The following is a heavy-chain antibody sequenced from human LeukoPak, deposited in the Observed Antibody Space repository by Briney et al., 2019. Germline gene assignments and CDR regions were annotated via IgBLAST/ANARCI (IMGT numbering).Heavy chain of an antibody. Sequence: GGSLRLSCAASGFTFSSYEMNWVRQAPGKGLEWVSYISSSGSTIYYADSAKGRFTISRDNAKNSLYLQMNSLRAEDTAVYYCARDLNRGPAAIYDYWGQGTLVTVSS. CDR1: GFTFSSYE. J-gene: IGHJ4*02. CDR2: ISSSGSTI. CDR3: ARDLNRGPAAIYDY. V-gene: IGHV3-48*03. D-gene: IGHD2-2*02.